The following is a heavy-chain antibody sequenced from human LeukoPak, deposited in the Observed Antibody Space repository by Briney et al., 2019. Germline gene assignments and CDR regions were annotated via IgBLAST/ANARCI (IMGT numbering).Heavy chain of an antibody. CDR3: ARDTGRAVYTYDY. V-gene: IGHV3-48*02. Sequence: PGGSLRLSCSVSGFTFSRHSMNWVRQAPGKGLECVSYISSGSTTIYYADSVRGRFTISRDNAKNLLYLQMNSLRDEDTAVYYCARDTGRAVYTYDYWGQGTLVTVSS. CDR2: ISSGSTTI. D-gene: IGHD5-24*01. CDR1: GFTFSRHS. J-gene: IGHJ4*02.